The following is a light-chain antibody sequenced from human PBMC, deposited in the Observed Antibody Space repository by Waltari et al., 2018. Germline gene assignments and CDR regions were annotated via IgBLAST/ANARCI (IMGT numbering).Light chain of an antibody. J-gene: IGKJ1*01. CDR1: QSISSW. V-gene: IGKV1-5*03. CDR2: KAS. Sequence: DIQMTQSPSTLSASVGDRVTITCRASQSISSWLAWYQQKPGKAPKRLIYKASSLESGVPSRFSGSGSGTEFTLTISSLQPDDFATYYCQQYNGWTFGQRTKVEIK. CDR3: QQYNGWT.